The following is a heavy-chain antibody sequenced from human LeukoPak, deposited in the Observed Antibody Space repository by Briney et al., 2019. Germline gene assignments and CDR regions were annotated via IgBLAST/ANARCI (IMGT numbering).Heavy chain of an antibody. CDR2: IKQDGSEK. CDR1: GFTFGDYA. Sequence: GGSLRLSCTASGFTFGDYAMTWVRQAPGKGLEWVANIKQDGSEKYYVDSVKGRFTISRDNAKKSLYLQMNSLRAEDTAVYYCARDPRYCSGGSCYSSDYWGQGTLVTVSS. CDR3: ARDPRYCSGGSCYSSDY. V-gene: IGHV3-7*01. D-gene: IGHD2-15*01. J-gene: IGHJ4*02.